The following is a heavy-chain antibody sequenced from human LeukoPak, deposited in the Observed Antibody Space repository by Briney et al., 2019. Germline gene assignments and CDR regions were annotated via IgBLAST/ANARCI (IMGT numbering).Heavy chain of an antibody. D-gene: IGHD5-24*01. Sequence: SENLSLTCTVSGGSITSYYWSWIRQPPGKGLECIGYIYYSGSTYYNPSLKSRVTISVDTSKNQFSLKLSSVTAADTAVYYCARVRRDGYNSPDYWGQGTLVPVSS. J-gene: IGHJ4*02. V-gene: IGHV4-59*01. CDR3: ARVRRDGYNSPDY. CDR1: GGSITSYY. CDR2: IYYSGST.